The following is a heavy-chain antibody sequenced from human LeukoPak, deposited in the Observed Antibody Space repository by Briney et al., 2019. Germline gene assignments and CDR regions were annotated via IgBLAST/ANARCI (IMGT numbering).Heavy chain of an antibody. Sequence: GGSLRLSCAASGFTFSNFGIHWVRQAPGKGLVWVALISYDGSNQYYADSVKGRFTISRDNSKSTLYLQMNSLRPEDTAVYYCAKGYYYDSSGYYQHFDHWGQGTLVTVSS. CDR3: AKGYYYDSSGYYQHFDH. J-gene: IGHJ4*02. D-gene: IGHD3-22*01. V-gene: IGHV3-30*18. CDR2: ISYDGSNQ. CDR1: GFTFSNFG.